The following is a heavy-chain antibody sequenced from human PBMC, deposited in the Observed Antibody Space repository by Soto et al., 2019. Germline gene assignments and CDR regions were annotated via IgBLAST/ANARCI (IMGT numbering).Heavy chain of an antibody. CDR3: AKPPDFWSGYSPFDY. V-gene: IGHV3-23*01. D-gene: IGHD3-3*01. CDR1: GFTFNNYA. CDR2: ISGSGGNT. J-gene: IGHJ4*02. Sequence: GGSLRLSCAASGFTFNNYAMSWVRQAPGKGLEWVSGISGSGGNTYYADSVKGRFTISRDNSKSTLYLQMNSLRAEDTAVYYCAKPPDFWSGYSPFDYWGQGALVTVS.